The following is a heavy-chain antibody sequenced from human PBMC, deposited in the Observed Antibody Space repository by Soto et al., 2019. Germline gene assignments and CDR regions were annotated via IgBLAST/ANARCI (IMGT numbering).Heavy chain of an antibody. CDR1: GGSISNYY. CDR3: ARRYAGNFDY. Sequence: QVQLQESAPGLVKPSETLSLTCTVSGGSISNYYWSWIRQPPGKGLEWIGYIYYSGSTNYNPSLKRRVPISVDTSKNQFSLKLSSVTAADTAVYYCARRYAGNFDYWGQGTLVTVSS. V-gene: IGHV4-59*01. CDR2: IYYSGST. D-gene: IGHD2-8*01. J-gene: IGHJ4*02.